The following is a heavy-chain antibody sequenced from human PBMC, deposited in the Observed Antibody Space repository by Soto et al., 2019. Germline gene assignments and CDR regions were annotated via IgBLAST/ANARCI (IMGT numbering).Heavy chain of an antibody. Sequence: SETLSLTCTVSGGSISSYYWSWIRQPPGKGLEWIGYIYYSGSTNYNPSLKSRVTISVDTSKNQFSLKLGSVTAADTAVYYCARWDWNYAFDIWGQGTMVTVSS. J-gene: IGHJ3*02. CDR2: IYYSGST. CDR1: GGSISSYY. CDR3: ARWDWNYAFDI. V-gene: IGHV4-59*08. D-gene: IGHD1-7*01.